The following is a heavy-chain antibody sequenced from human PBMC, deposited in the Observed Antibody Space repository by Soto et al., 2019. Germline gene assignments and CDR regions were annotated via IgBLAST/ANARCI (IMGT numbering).Heavy chain of an antibody. Sequence: VQLQESGPGLVKPSETLSLTCTVSGGSISSYYWSWIRQPAGQGLERIGRIYTSGSTNYNPSLKTRVTMSVDTSKSQYSLKLSSVTAADTAVYYCAREARGNFDRLIGAFDIWGQGTMVTVAS. CDR1: GGSISSYY. D-gene: IGHD3-9*01. J-gene: IGHJ3*02. CDR2: IYTSGST. V-gene: IGHV4-4*07. CDR3: AREARGNFDRLIGAFDI.